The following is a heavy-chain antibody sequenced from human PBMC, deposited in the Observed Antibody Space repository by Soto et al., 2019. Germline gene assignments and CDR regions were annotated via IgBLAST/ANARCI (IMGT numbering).Heavy chain of an antibody. Sequence: QVQLVESGGGVVQPGGSLRLSCATSGFTFSDSGMHWVRQAPGKGLEWVAVICCDGSDKSYADSVEGRFTISRDNSKNTLYLQMKSMRAKDTALYYCVRGKQFRSSCGGGGGVNYWGQGTLVTVSS. CDR1: GFTFSDSG. V-gene: IGHV3-33*01. CDR2: ICCDGSDK. CDR3: VRGKQFRSSCGGGGGVNY. D-gene: IGHD3-16*01. J-gene: IGHJ4*02.